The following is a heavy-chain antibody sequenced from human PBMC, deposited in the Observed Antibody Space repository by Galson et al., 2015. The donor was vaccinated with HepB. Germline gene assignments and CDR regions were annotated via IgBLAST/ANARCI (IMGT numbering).Heavy chain of an antibody. CDR3: ARATPPYCGGDCSNDYGMDV. Sequence: QSGAEVKKPGESLKISCKGSGYSFTSYWIGWVRQMPGKGLEWMGIIYPGDSDTRYSPSFQGQVTISADKSISTAYLQWSSLKASDTAMYYCARATPPYCGGDCSNDYGMDVWGQGTTVTVSS. CDR1: GYSFTSYW. J-gene: IGHJ6*02. D-gene: IGHD2-21*02. V-gene: IGHV5-51*01. CDR2: IYPGDSDT.